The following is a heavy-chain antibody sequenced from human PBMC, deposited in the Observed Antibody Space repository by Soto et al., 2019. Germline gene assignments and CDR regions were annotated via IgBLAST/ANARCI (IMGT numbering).Heavy chain of an antibody. D-gene: IGHD2-21*02. CDR3: TTDGYCGGDCYPNWFDP. CDR1: GFTFSNAW. Sequence: EVQLVESGGGLVKPGGSLRLSCAASGFTFSNAWMNWVRQAPGKGLEWVGRIKSKTDGGTTDYAAPVKGRFTISRDDSKNTLYLQMNSLKTEDTAVYYCTTDGYCGGDCYPNWFDPWGQGTLVTVSS. V-gene: IGHV3-15*07. CDR2: IKSKTDGGTT. J-gene: IGHJ5*02.